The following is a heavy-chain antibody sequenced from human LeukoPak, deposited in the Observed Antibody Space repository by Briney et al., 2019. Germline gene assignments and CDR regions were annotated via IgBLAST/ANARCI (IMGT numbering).Heavy chain of an antibody. CDR2: IKYDGSTK. CDR3: AKVLLGGYSSSYYELSYFDY. CDR1: GFTFSSYC. J-gene: IGHJ4*02. Sequence: GGSLRLSCAASGFTFSSYCMRWVRQAPGKGLEWVANIKYDGSTKYYVDSVKGRFTISRDNSKNTLYLQMNSLRAEDTAVYYCAKVLLGGYSSSYYELSYFDYWGQGGLVTVSS. V-gene: IGHV3-7*03. D-gene: IGHD6-13*01.